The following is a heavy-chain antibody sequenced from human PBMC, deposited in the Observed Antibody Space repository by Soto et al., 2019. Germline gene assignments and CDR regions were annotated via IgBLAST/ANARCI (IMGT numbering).Heavy chain of an antibody. J-gene: IGHJ2*01. CDR3: ARGGSLYWYFDL. D-gene: IGHD1-26*01. CDR1: GYTFTSHA. V-gene: IGHV1-3*01. Sequence: ASVKVSCKASGYTFTSHAMHWVRQAPGQRLEWMGWINAGNGNTKYSQKFQGRVTITRDTSASTAYMELSSLRSGDTAVYYCARGGSLYWYFDLWGRGTLVTVSS. CDR2: INAGNGNT.